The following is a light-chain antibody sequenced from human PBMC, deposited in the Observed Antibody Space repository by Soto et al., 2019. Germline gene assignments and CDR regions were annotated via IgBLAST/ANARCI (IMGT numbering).Light chain of an antibody. Sequence: GTVSLTQEERATLSCRASQSVSSSYLAWYQQKPGQAPRLLIYGASNRATGIPDRFSGSGSGTDITLTISRLEPEDVAVYYCQQYGSSPPCTFGQLTKVDIK. J-gene: IGKJ1*01. CDR1: QSVSSSY. V-gene: IGKV3-20*01. CDR3: QQYGSSPPCT. CDR2: GAS.